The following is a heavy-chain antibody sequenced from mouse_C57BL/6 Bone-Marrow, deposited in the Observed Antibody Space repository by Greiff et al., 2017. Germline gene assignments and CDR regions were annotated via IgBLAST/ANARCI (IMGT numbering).Heavy chain of an antibody. CDR2: INPGSGGT. CDR3: ARRYYAMDY. J-gene: IGHJ4*01. Sequence: LEESGAELVRPGTSVKVSCKASGYAFTNYLIEWVKQRPGQGLEWIGVINPGSGGTNYNEKFKGKAKLTADKSSSTAYMQLSSLTSEDSAVYFCARRYYAMDYWGQGTSVTVSS. CDR1: GYAFTNYL. V-gene: IGHV1-54*01.